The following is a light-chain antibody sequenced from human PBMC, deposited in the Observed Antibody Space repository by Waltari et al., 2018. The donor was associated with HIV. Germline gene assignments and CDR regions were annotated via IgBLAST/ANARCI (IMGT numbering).Light chain of an antibody. CDR2: VAS. V-gene: IGKV1-NL1*01. J-gene: IGKJ2*01. Sequence: MGMTQSPSSLSASVGDRVTITCRASQAIANSLAWYQQKPGKAPKLLVYVASRLERGVPSRFSGSGSGTDYILTISSLQPEDFATYYCQQYYTTPHTFGQGTKLEIK. CDR3: QQYYTTPHT. CDR1: QAIANS.